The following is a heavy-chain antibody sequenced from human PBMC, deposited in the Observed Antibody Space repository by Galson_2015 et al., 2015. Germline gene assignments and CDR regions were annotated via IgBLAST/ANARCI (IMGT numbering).Heavy chain of an antibody. V-gene: IGHV3-21*01. D-gene: IGHD3-16*01. Sequence: SLRLSCAASGFTFTTYHMIWVRQAPGKGLEWVSSISSSTSSISYADSVKGRFTISRDNAKNSLYLQMNSLRAEDTAVYYCARGPQGGEYYFDYWGQGTLVTVSS. J-gene: IGHJ4*02. CDR1: GFTFTTYH. CDR2: ISSSTSSI. CDR3: ARGPQGGEYYFDY.